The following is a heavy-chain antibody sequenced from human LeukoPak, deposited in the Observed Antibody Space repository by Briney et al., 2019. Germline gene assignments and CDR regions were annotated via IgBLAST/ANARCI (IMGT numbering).Heavy chain of an antibody. V-gene: IGHV3-21*01. CDR3: ARGGSGSYLVDY. CDR2: ISISSSNI. CDR1: GFTFSNYT. J-gene: IGHJ4*02. Sequence: GGSLRLSCAASGFTFSNYTMNWVRLAPGKGLECVSSISISSSNIYYADSVKGRFTISRDNAKNSLFLQMNSLRAEDTAVYYCARGGSGSYLVDYWGQGTLVTVSS. D-gene: IGHD3-10*01.